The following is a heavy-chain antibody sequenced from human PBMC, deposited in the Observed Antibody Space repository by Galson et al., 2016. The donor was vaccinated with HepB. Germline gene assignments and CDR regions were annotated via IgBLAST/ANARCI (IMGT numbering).Heavy chain of an antibody. J-gene: IGHJ4*02. CDR3: ARDPPFHLY. V-gene: IGHV1-3*04. CDR1: GYSFISYG. Sequence: SVKVSCKASGYSFISYGLHWVRQAPGQRLEWMGWISTGNGNTKYSQKFQGRVTISRDTSASIAYMELSSLRSEDTAVYYCARDPPFHLYWGQGTLVTVSS. CDR2: ISTGNGNT.